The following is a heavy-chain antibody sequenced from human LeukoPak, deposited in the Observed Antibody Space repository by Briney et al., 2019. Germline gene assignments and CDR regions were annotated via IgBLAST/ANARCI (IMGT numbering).Heavy chain of an antibody. CDR2: IHKNAIT. D-gene: IGHD3-10*02. J-gene: IGHJ6*03. V-gene: IGHV3-53*01. CDR3: ARSLRVRGVPDYMDV. CDR1: GSTVSSNY. Sequence: GGSLRLSCAASGSTVSSNYMTWVRQAPGKGLEWVSVIHKNAITYYADTVKGRFTISRDNSKNMLYLQMNSLRAEDTAVYYCARSLRVRGVPDYMDVWGKGTTVIISS.